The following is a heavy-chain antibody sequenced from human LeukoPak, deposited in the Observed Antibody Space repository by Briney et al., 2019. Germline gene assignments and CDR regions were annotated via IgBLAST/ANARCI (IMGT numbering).Heavy chain of an antibody. J-gene: IGHJ4*02. V-gene: IGHV1-46*01. D-gene: IGHD6-13*01. CDR2: INPSGGST. Sequence: GASVKVSCKASGYTFTKNYMHWVRQAPGQGLEWMGIINPSGGSTRYAEKFQGRVTMTRDTSTSTVYMEVSSLKSEDTAVYYCARGHFRSWYYFDYWGQGTLVTVSS. CDR1: GYTFTKNY. CDR3: ARGHFRSWYYFDY.